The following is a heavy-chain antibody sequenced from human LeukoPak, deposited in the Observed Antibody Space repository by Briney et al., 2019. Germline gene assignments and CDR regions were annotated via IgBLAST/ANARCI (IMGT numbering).Heavy chain of an antibody. Sequence: PGGSLRLSCAASGFTFSSYGMHWVRQAPGKGLVWVAFIRYDGSNKYYADSVKGRFTISRDNSKNTLYLQMNSLRAEDTAVYYCAKDSPYNWNYVGAFDIWGQGTMVTVSS. CDR3: AKDSPYNWNYVGAFDI. CDR2: IRYDGSNK. V-gene: IGHV3-30*02. CDR1: GFTFSSYG. J-gene: IGHJ3*02. D-gene: IGHD1-7*01.